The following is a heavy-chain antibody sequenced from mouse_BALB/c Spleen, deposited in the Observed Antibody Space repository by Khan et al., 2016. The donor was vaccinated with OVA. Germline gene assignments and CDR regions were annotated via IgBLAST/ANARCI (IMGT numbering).Heavy chain of an antibody. V-gene: IGHV1S41*01. CDR2: ISPGSGTP. CDR3: ARENYYGSSHYAMDY. D-gene: IGHD1-1*01. J-gene: IGHJ4*01. CDR1: GYTFTSYW. Sequence: DLVKPGASVKLSCKASGYTFTSYWINWIKQRPGQGLEWIGRISPGSGTPYYNEMFKGKATLTVDTSSSTAYLQLSSLSSEASAVXFCARENYYGSSHYAMDYWGQGTSVTVSS.